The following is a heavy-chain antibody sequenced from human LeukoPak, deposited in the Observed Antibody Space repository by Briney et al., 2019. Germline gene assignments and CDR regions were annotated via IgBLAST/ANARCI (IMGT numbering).Heavy chain of an antibody. CDR1: GGSISSYY. J-gene: IGHJ5*02. CDR2: IYYSGST. CDR3: ARSRAFNSGAFDP. Sequence: SETLSLTCTVSGGSISSYYWSWIRQPPGKGLEWIGYIYYSGSTNYNPSLKSRVTISVDTSKNQFSLKLSSVTAADTAVYYCARSRAFNSGAFDPWGQGSLVTVSS. V-gene: IGHV4-59*01. D-gene: IGHD1-26*01.